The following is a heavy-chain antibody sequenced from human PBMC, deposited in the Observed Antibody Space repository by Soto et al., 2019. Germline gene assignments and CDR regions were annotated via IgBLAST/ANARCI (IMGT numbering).Heavy chain of an antibody. CDR1: GFTLSGYW. J-gene: IGHJ4*02. CDR2: VNSDGSMT. D-gene: IGHD5-18*01. V-gene: IGHV3-74*01. Sequence: EVQLVESGGGLVQPGGSVRLSCGASGFTLSGYWMHWVRQVPGKGLVWVSRVNSDGSMTAYADSVKGRFTISRDNAKNTLYLQMNSLKADDTAVYYCARGKDQRNTQTYSYFDSWGQGTQVAVSS. CDR3: ARGKDQRNTQTYSYFDS.